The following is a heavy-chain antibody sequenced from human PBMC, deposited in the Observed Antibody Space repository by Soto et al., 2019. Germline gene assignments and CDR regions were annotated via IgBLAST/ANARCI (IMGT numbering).Heavy chain of an antibody. Sequence: GGSLRLSCAASGFTFSNAWMSWVRQAPGKGLEWVGRIKSKTDGGTTDYAAPVKGRFTISRDDSKNTLYLQMNSLKTEDTAVYYCTTLRGYSRDIDYWGQGTLVPVSS. J-gene: IGHJ4*02. V-gene: IGHV3-15*01. CDR1: GFTFSNAW. D-gene: IGHD5-18*01. CDR2: IKSKTDGGTT. CDR3: TTLRGYSRDIDY.